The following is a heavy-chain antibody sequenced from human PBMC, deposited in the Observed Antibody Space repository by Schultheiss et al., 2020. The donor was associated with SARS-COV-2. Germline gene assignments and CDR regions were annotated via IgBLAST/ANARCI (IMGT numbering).Heavy chain of an antibody. CDR3: ARVLAAAGTWFDP. V-gene: IGHV4-61*02. D-gene: IGHD6-13*01. J-gene: IGHJ5*02. Sequence: SETLFLTCTVSGGSISSGSYYWSWIRQPAGKGLEWIGRIYTSGSTNYNPSLKSRVTISVDTSKNQFSLKLSSVTAADTAVYYCARVLAAAGTWFDPWGQGTLVTVSS. CDR1: GGSISSGSYY. CDR2: IYTSGST.